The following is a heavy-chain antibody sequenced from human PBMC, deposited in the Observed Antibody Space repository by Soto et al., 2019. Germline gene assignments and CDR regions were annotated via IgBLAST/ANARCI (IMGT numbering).Heavy chain of an antibody. CDR2: IIPIFGTA. CDR1: GGTFSSYA. CDR3: ASRIVGALYYYYGMDV. D-gene: IGHD1-26*01. Sequence: GASVKVSCKASGGTFSSYAISWVRQAPGQGLEWMGGIIPIFGTANYAQKFQGRVTITADKSTSTAYMELSSLRSEDTAVYYCASRIVGALYYYYGMDVWGQGTTVTVSS. V-gene: IGHV1-69*06. J-gene: IGHJ6*02.